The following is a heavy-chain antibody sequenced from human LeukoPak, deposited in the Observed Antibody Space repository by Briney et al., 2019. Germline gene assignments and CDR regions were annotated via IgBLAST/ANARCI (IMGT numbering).Heavy chain of an antibody. Sequence: GGSLRLSCAASGFTFSSYWMSWVRQAPGKGLEWVANIKQDGSEKYYVDSVKGRFTISRDNAKNSLYLQMNSLRAEDTAVYYCAKQGSSSRNNLYYFDYWGQGTLVTVSS. CDR1: GFTFSSYW. V-gene: IGHV3-7*01. D-gene: IGHD1/OR15-1a*01. CDR3: AKQGSSSRNNLYYFDY. J-gene: IGHJ4*02. CDR2: IKQDGSEK.